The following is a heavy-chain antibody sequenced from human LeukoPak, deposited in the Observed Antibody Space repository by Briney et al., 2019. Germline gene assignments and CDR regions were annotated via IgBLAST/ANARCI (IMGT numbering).Heavy chain of an antibody. Sequence: GGSLRLSCAASGFTFSSYAMHWLRQGPGNGLEWVAFISNDGDNTYCADSVKGRFTISRDNSKTTLFLQMSGLRAEDTAFYYCAREYSFYSTSHFDSWGQGTLVTVSS. D-gene: IGHD6-13*01. CDR3: AREYSFYSTSHFDS. V-gene: IGHV3-30-3*01. CDR1: GFTFSSYA. CDR2: ISNDGDNT. J-gene: IGHJ4*02.